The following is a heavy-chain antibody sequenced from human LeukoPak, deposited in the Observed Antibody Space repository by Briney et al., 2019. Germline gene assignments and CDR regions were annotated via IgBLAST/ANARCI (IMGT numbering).Heavy chain of an antibody. CDR3: AKAYDSSEYSGLDP. Sequence: QPGGSLRLSCAASGFTFSSYAMSWVRQAPGKGLEWVSAISGSGGSTYYADSVKGRFTISRDNSKNTLYLQMNSLRDEDTAVYYCAKAYDSSEYSGLDPWGQGILVTVPS. V-gene: IGHV3-23*01. J-gene: IGHJ5*02. CDR1: GFTFSSYA. D-gene: IGHD3-22*01. CDR2: ISGSGGST.